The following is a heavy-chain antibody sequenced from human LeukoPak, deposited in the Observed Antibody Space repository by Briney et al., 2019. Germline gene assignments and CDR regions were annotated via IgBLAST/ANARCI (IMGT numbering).Heavy chain of an antibody. CDR2: IGTSGANT. Sequence: GGSLRLSCAASGFTFNNYGMGWVRQAPGKGLEWVATIGTSGANTYHADSVKGRFTISRDNSKSTLYLQMNSLRAEDTAVYHCAKKSGDHFHFDFWGQGTLVTVSS. D-gene: IGHD2-21*01. J-gene: IGHJ4*02. CDR3: AKKSGDHFHFDF. V-gene: IGHV3-23*01. CDR1: GFTFNNYG.